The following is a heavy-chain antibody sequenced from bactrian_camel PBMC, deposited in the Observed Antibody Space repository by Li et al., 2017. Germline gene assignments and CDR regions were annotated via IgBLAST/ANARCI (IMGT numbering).Heavy chain of an antibody. D-gene: IGHD2*01. CDR1: GDTIGRYC. CDR3: LADPSGAYFYTLKPLSESNY. CDR2: IESDGST. V-gene: IGHV3S53*01. J-gene: IGHJ4*01. Sequence: VQLVESGGGSVQVGGSLRLSCVASGDTIGRYCMGWFRQIPDKEREAVAGIESDGSTSYADSVKGRFTISQDSAKNIVYLQMRSLKPEDTAMYYCLADPSGAYFYTLKPLSESNYWGQGTQVTVS.